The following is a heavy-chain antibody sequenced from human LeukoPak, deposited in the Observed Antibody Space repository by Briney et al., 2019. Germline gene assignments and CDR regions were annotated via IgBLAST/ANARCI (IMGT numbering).Heavy chain of an antibody. Sequence: SETLSLTCTVSGYSISSGYYWGWIRQPPGKGLEWIGSIYHSGSTYYNPSLKSRVTISVDTSKNQFSLKLSSVTAADTAVYYCARAGYYYGSGSYYNELQYVDYWGQGTLVTVSS. D-gene: IGHD3-10*01. J-gene: IGHJ4*02. CDR2: IYHSGST. CDR3: ARAGYYYGSGSYYNELQYVDY. CDR1: GYSISSGYY. V-gene: IGHV4-38-2*02.